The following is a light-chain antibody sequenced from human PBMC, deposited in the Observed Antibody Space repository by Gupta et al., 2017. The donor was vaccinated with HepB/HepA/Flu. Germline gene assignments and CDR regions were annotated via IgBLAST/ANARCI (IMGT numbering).Light chain of an antibody. CDR3: CSYAGSYTLV. CDR2: DVS. Sequence: QSALTQPRSVSGSPGQSVTISCPGTSSDVGGYNYVSWYQQHPGKAPKLMIYDVSKRPSGVPDRFSGSKSGNTASLTISGLQAEDGADYYCCSYAGSYTLVFGGGTKLTVL. J-gene: IGLJ2*01. V-gene: IGLV2-11*01. CDR1: SSDVGGYNY.